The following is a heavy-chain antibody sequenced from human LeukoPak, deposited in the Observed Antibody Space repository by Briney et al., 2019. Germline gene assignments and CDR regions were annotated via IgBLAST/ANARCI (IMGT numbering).Heavy chain of an antibody. Sequence: GGSLRLSCAASEFTFSTYSMKWVRQAPGKGLEWVSSITSSGTYTYYADSVKGRFTISRDNSKNTLYLQMNSLRADDTAVYYCANAIGFGELGLDYWGQGTLVTVSS. D-gene: IGHD3-10*01. J-gene: IGHJ4*02. CDR1: EFTFSTYS. V-gene: IGHV3-21*04. CDR3: ANAIGFGELGLDY. CDR2: ITSSGTYT.